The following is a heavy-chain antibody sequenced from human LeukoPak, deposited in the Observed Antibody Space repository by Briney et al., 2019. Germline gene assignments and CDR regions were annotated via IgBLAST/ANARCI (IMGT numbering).Heavy chain of an antibody. V-gene: IGHV3-23*01. CDR3: AKYLGINGYFDY. CDR2: ISGSGGST. D-gene: IGHD3-22*01. J-gene: IGHJ4*02. CDR1: RFTFSSYA. Sequence: GGSLRLSCVASRFTFSSYAMSRGRQAPGKGLEWVSAISGSGGSTYYADSVKGRFTISRDNSKNMLYLQMNSLRAEDTAVYYCAKYLGINGYFDYWGQGTLVTVSS.